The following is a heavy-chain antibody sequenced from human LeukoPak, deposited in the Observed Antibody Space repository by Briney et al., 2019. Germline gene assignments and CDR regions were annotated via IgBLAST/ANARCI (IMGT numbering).Heavy chain of an antibody. CDR2: IIPIFGTA. CDR3: AALYSSSWYRTDAFDI. J-gene: IGHJ3*02. CDR1: GGTFSSYA. D-gene: IGHD6-13*01. V-gene: IGHV1-69*06. Sequence: GASVKVSCKASGGTFSSYAISWVRQAPGQGLEWMGRIIPIFGTANYAQKFQGRVTMTEDTSTDTAYMELSSLRSEDTAVYYCAALYSSSWYRTDAFDIWGQGTKVTVSS.